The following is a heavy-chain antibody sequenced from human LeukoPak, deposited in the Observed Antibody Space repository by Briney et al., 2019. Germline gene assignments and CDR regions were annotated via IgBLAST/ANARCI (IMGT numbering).Heavy chain of an antibody. J-gene: IGHJ6*03. CDR1: GYTFTSYD. V-gene: IGHV1-8*03. CDR3: ARRRLYYYYYYMDV. CDR2: MNPNSGNT. Sequence: ASVKVSCKASGYTFTSYDINWVRQATGQGLEWMGWMNPNSGNTGYAQKFQGRVTITRNTSISTAYMELSSLRSEDTAVYYCARRRLYYYYYYMDVWGKGTTVTVSS.